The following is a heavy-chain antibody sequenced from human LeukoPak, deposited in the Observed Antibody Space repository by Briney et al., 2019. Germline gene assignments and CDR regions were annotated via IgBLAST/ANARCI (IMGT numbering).Heavy chain of an antibody. D-gene: IGHD6-13*01. CDR2: ISRSGSGT. CDR1: GFTFSNYN. CDR3: AKDFSSSWSRYYYYYYMDV. V-gene: IGHV3-48*01. J-gene: IGHJ6*03. Sequence: GGSLRLSCAASGFTFSNYNLNWVRQAPGKGLEWLSYISRSGSGTYYADSVKGRFTISRDNAKNSLYLQMNSLRAEDTAVYYCAKDFSSSWSRYYYYYYMDVWGKGTTVTVSS.